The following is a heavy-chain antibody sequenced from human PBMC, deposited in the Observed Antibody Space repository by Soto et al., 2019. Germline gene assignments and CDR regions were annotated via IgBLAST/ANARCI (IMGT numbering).Heavy chain of an antibody. J-gene: IGHJ4*02. Sequence: PRCTLRLSCPASGLSFINYYMHWIRQAPGKGLFWVSLIKTDGRSTTYADSVKGRFTISRDNAKNTVYLQMNTLRFEDTAVYYCATGGGTYYDYWGQGT. D-gene: IGHD1-26*01. V-gene: IGHV3-74*03. CDR2: IKTDGRST. CDR1: GLSFINYY. CDR3: ATGGGTYYDY.